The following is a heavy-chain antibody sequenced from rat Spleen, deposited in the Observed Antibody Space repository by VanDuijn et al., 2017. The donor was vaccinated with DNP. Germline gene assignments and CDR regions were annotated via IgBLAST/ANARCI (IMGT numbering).Heavy chain of an antibody. V-gene: IGHV5-31*01. Sequence: EVQLVESGGGLVQPGRSLKLSCVASGFTFNKYWMTWIRQVPGKGLEWVAAITSSGGSTYYPDSVKGRFTVSRDNAENTVCLQMNSLRSEDTATYYCAKDRTGGFAMDAWGQGTSVTVSS. J-gene: IGHJ4*01. CDR1: GFTFNKYW. D-gene: IGHD4-1*01. CDR3: AKDRTGGFAMDA. CDR2: ITSSGGST.